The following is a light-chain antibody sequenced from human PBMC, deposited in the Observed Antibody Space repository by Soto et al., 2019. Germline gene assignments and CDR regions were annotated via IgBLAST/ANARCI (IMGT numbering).Light chain of an antibody. CDR1: NSGSKS. CDR2: YDS. Sequence: SYELTQPPSVSVAPGKTARITCGGNNSGSKSVHWYQQKPGQAPVLVIYYDSDRPSGIPERFSGSNSGNTATLTISRVEAGDEADDYCQVWDSSSDLVFGGGTKLTVL. J-gene: IGLJ2*01. V-gene: IGLV3-21*04. CDR3: QVWDSSSDLV.